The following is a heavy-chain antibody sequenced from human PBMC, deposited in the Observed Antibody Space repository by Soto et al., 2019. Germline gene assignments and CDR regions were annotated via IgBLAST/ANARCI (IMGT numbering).Heavy chain of an antibody. D-gene: IGHD1-7*01. Sequence: QVQLVESGGGLVKPGGSLRLSCAASGFTFSDYYMSWIRQAPGKGLEWVSNISTSSSYTNYADSVKGRFTISRDNAKNSVYLHQNILRAEDTAVDYCERDRISGTSAFMEGADDYWGQGSLVAVSS. CDR1: GFTFSDYY. V-gene: IGHV3-11*06. J-gene: IGHJ4*02. CDR2: ISTSSSYT. CDR3: ERDRISGTSAFMEGADDY.